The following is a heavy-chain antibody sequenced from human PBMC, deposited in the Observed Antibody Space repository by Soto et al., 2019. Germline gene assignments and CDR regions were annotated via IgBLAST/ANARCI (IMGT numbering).Heavy chain of an antibody. CDR3: ARGGIFPYNWFDP. V-gene: IGHV4-59*01. Sequence: QVQLQASGPGLVKPSETLSLTCTVSGGSISSYYWSWIRQPPGKGLEWIGDIYYSGSTNYNPSLKSRVTISVDTSKNQFYLRLSSVTAADTAVYYCARGGIFPYNWFDPWGQGTLVTVSS. CDR1: GGSISSYY. J-gene: IGHJ5*02. D-gene: IGHD6-13*01. CDR2: IYYSGST.